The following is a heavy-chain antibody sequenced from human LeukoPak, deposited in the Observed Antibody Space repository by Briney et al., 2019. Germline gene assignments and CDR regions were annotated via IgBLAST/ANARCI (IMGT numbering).Heavy chain of an antibody. CDR3: ARDHCSSISCHSGAFDI. CDR1: GGPFSDYY. CDR2: IEHSGST. Sequence: TSETLSLTCAVYGGPFSDYYWSWIRQPPGKGLEWIGEIEHSGSTNYNPSLKSRVTISVDTSKNQFSLKLSSVTAADTAVYYCARDHCSSISCHSGAFDIWGQGTMVTVSS. V-gene: IGHV4-34*01. D-gene: IGHD2-2*01. J-gene: IGHJ3*02.